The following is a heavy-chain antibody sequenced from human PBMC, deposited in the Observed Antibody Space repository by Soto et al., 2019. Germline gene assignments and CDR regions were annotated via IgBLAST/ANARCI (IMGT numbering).Heavy chain of an antibody. J-gene: IGHJ4*02. CDR1: GVPFSRYS. Sequence: GSLRLSCEASGVPFSRYSLNWARQAPGKGLEWVSSISSGGNDISYAESVEGRFFTSRDNVNNVLYLDINNLRPEDTAVYYCARMAYWGQGALVTVSS. CDR2: ISSGGNDI. V-gene: IGHV3-21*06. CDR3: ARMAY.